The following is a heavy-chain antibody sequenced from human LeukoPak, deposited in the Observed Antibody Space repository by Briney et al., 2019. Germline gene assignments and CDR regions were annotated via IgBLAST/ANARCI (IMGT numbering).Heavy chain of an antibody. J-gene: IGHJ4*02. CDR1: GYTFTSYG. V-gene: IGHV1-18*01. CDR2: ISPYNGNT. D-gene: IGHD5-24*01. CDR3: GRVEMATTKDY. Sequence: ASVKVSCKASGYTFTSYGITWVQQAPGQRLEWMGWISPYNGNTNYAQNFQGRVTMTTDTSTSTAYMELRSLRSDDTAVYYCGRVEMATTKDYWGQGTLVTVSS.